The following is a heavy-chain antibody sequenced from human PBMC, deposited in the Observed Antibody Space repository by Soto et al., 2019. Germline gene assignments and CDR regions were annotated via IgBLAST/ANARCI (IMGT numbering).Heavy chain of an antibody. J-gene: IGHJ6*02. CDR2: IVPMLGTP. CDR3: ARNGTYSSSLSQYSGMDV. Sequence: QVQLVQSGAEVKEPGSSVRVSCKASGGTFDNFIMNWVRQTPGQGLEWMGGIVPMLGTPTYAEKFKGRVTISATGSTSTMDMEVTSLRSAHTAIYYCARNGTYSSSLSQYSGMDVWGQGTTVTVSS. D-gene: IGHD1-26*01. CDR1: GGTFDNFI. V-gene: IGHV1-69*01.